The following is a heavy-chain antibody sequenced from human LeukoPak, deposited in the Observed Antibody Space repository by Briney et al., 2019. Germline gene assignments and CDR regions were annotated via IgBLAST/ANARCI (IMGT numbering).Heavy chain of an antibody. Sequence: ASVKVSCKTSGYTFTRYGISWVRQAPGQGLEWMGWISAYEGNTKYAQKVQGRVSMTTDTSTSTAYMELRSLRSDDTAVYYCARDNAIIPAEIADYSGQGTQVTVSS. CDR2: ISAYEGNT. D-gene: IGHD2-2*01. J-gene: IGHJ4*02. V-gene: IGHV1-18*01. CDR1: GYTFTRYG. CDR3: ARDNAIIPAEIADY.